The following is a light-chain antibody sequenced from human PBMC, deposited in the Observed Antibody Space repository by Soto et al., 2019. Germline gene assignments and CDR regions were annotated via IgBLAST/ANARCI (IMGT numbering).Light chain of an antibody. Sequence: MVLPQSRAPGCLCLGEKASLAWRASQSGPRSSLAWSQQKPGQAPRLLIEGTSSRATGIPDRFSGSGSGTDFTLTISILEPEDFAVFYCQQYGSSIAFGQGTRLEI. CDR3: QQYGSSIA. V-gene: IGKV3-20*01. CDR1: QSGPRSS. CDR2: GTS. J-gene: IGKJ5*01.